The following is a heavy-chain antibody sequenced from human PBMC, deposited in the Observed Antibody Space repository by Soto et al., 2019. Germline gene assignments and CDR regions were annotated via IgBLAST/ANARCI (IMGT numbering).Heavy chain of an antibody. D-gene: IGHD1-7*01. J-gene: IGHJ4*02. CDR3: ARNWNYQKSDY. V-gene: IGHV1-8*02. CDR1: GYTFTSYA. CDR2: MNPNSGKT. Sequence: GASVKVSCKASGYTFTSYAMHWVRQAPGQRLEWMGWMNPNSGKTGYAQKFQGRVTMTRNTSISTAYMELSSLRSEDTAVYYCARNWNYQKSDYWGQGTLVTVSS.